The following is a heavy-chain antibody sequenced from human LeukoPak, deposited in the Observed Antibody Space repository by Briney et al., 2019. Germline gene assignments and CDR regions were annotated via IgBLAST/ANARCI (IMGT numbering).Heavy chain of an antibody. CDR3: ARDSYTPLIF. CDR2: ISGSGGGT. D-gene: IGHD3/OR15-3a*01. CDR1: GFTFSTYA. V-gene: IGHV3-23*01. Sequence: GGSLRLSCAASGFTFSTYAMSWVRQAAGKGLEWVSLISGSGGGTYYADSVKGRFTISRDNSKNTLYLQMNSLRAEDTAVYYCARDSYTPLIFWGQGTLVTVSS. J-gene: IGHJ4*02.